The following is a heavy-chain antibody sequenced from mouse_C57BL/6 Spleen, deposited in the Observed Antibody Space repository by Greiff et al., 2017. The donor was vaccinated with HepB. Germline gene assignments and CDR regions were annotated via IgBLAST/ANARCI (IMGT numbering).Heavy chain of an antibody. D-gene: IGHD2-3*01. Sequence: VQLQQSGAELVRPGASVTLSCKASGYTFTDYEMHWVKQTPVHGLEWIRAIDPETGGTAYNQKFKGKAILTADKSSSTAYMELRSLTSEDSAVYYCTRWILYDGYYVEDYWGQGTTLTVSS. CDR2: IDPETGGT. CDR1: GYTFTDYE. J-gene: IGHJ2*01. CDR3: TRWILYDGYYVEDY. V-gene: IGHV1-15*01.